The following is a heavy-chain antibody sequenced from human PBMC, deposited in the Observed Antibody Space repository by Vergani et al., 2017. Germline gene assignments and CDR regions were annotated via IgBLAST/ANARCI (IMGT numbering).Heavy chain of an antibody. J-gene: IGHJ6*03. Sequence: EVQLLESGGGLVQPGGSLRLSCAASGFTFSSYAMHWVRQAPGKGLEWVSGISWNSGSIGYADSVKGRFTISRDNAKNSLYLQMNSLRAEDTALYYCAKALAGGYYYYYMDVWGKGTTVTVSS. CDR1: GFTFSSYA. CDR3: AKALAGGYYYYYMDV. CDR2: ISWNSGSI. V-gene: IGHV3-9*01. D-gene: IGHD4-23*01.